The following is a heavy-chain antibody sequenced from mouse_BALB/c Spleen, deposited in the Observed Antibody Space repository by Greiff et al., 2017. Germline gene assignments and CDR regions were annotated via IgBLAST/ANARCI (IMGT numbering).Heavy chain of an antibody. CDR3: ARVPYYYGSTYAMDY. CDR1: GFTFSSYA. Sequence: EVQRVESGGGLVKPGGSLKLSCAASGFTFSSYAMSWVRQTPEKRLEWVASISSGGSTYYPDSVKGRFTISRDNARNILYLQMSSLRSEDTAMYYCARVPYYYGSTYAMDYWGQGTSVTVSS. CDR2: ISSGGST. D-gene: IGHD1-1*01. V-gene: IGHV5-6-5*01. J-gene: IGHJ4*01.